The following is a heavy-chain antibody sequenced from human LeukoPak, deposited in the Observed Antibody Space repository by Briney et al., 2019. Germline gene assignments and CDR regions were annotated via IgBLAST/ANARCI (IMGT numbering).Heavy chain of an antibody. V-gene: IGHV4-34*01. Sequence: PSETLSLTCAVYGGSFSGYYWSWIRQPPGRGLEWIGEINHSGSTNYNPSLKSRVTISVDTSKNQFSLKLSSVTAADTAVYYCARVYGVVILSSYYFDYWGQGTLVTVSS. CDR2: INHSGST. D-gene: IGHD3-3*01. CDR1: GGSFSGYY. J-gene: IGHJ4*02. CDR3: ARVYGVVILSSYYFDY.